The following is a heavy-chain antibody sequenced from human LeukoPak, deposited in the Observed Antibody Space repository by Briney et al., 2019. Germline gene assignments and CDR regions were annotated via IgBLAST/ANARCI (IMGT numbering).Heavy chain of an antibody. V-gene: IGHV3-33*06. CDR2: IWSDGSNK. Sequence: GGSLRLSCAAAGFTFSIYGMHWVRQAPGKGLEWVAVIWSDGSNKYYADSVKGRFTISRDNSKNTLYLQMNSLRAEDTAVYYCAKKALIYYDTSGYYNDYFDYWGQGTLVTVSS. CDR1: GFTFSIYG. D-gene: IGHD3-22*01. J-gene: IGHJ4*02. CDR3: AKKALIYYDTSGYYNDYFDY.